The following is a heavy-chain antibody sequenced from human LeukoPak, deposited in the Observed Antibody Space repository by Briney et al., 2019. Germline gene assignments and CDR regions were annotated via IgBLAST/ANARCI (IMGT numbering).Heavy chain of an antibody. CDR3: ATDNWQDY. D-gene: IGHD1-20*01. CDR1: GGTFSSYA. Sequence: ASVKVSCKASGGTFSSYAISWVRQAPGQGLEWMGGFDPEDGETIYAQKFQGRVTMTEDTSTDTAYMELSSLRSEDTAVYYCATDNWQDYWGQGTLVTVSS. CDR2: FDPEDGET. J-gene: IGHJ4*02. V-gene: IGHV1-24*01.